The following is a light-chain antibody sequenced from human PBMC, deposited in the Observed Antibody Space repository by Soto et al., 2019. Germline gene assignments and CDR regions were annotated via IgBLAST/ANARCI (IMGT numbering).Light chain of an antibody. CDR2: YAS. CDR1: QDISNY. V-gene: IGKV1-33*01. Sequence: DIQMTQSPSSLSASVGARVTITCQASQDISNYLNWYQQKPGKATKLLIYYASNLETGVPSRFSGSGSGTDFTFTISSLQPADIATYYCQQYDNLTYTFGQGTKLEIK. J-gene: IGKJ2*01. CDR3: QQYDNLTYT.